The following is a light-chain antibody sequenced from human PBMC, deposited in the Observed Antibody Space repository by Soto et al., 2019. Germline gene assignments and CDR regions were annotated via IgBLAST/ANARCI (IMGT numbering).Light chain of an antibody. Sequence: DIPMTQSPSSLSASVGDRVTITCRASQVIGNFVAWYQQKPGKVPKLLIYAASTLQSGVPSRFSGSGSGTDFTLSISSLQPEDVGTFYCQKYHSAPPTFGHGTKVEIK. J-gene: IGKJ1*01. V-gene: IGKV1-27*01. CDR2: AAS. CDR3: QKYHSAPPT. CDR1: QVIGNF.